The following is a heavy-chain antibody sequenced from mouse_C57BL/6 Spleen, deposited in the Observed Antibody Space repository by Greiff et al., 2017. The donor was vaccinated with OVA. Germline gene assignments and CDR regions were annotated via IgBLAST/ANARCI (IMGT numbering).Heavy chain of an antibody. Sequence: EVKLVESGPGLVKPSQSLSLTCSVTGYSITSGYYWNWIRQFPGNKLEWMGYISYDGSNNYNPSLKNRISITRDTSKNQFFLKLNSVTTEDTATYYCALLLRDYFDYWGQGTTLTVSS. CDR2: ISYDGSN. CDR3: ALLLRDYFDY. CDR1: GYSITSGYY. D-gene: IGHD1-1*01. J-gene: IGHJ2*01. V-gene: IGHV3-6*01.